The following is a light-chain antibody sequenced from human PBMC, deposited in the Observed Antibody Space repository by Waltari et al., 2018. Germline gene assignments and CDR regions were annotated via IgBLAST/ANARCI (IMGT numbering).Light chain of an antibody. V-gene: IGKV3-11*01. CDR1: QSIMMY. CDR2: DAS. Sequence: EIVLTQSPATLSLSPGERATLSCRASQSIMMYLAWYQQKPGQAPRLLISDASNRATGIPVRFSGSGAETDFTLTISSLEPEDFALYYCQQRRSWLITFGQGTRLEIK. J-gene: IGKJ5*01. CDR3: QQRRSWLIT.